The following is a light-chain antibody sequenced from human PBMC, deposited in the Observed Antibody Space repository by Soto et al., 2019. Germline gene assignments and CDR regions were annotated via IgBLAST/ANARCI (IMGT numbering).Light chain of an antibody. Sequence: DIQMTQSPSTLSASVGDRVTITCRASRSISSWLAWYQQKPGKAPKLLIYDASSLESGVPSRFSGSGSGTEFTLTISSLQPDDFATYYCQHYSLYSPWTFGQGTKV. CDR3: QHYSLYSPWT. J-gene: IGKJ1*01. CDR2: DAS. V-gene: IGKV1-5*01. CDR1: RSISSW.